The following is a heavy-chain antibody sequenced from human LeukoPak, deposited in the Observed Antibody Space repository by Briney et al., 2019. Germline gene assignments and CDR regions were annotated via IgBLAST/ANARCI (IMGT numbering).Heavy chain of an antibody. CDR2: IIPDGSTK. J-gene: IGHJ5*02. Sequence: GGSLRLSCAASGFTFSSCWMSWVRQAPEKGLEWVASIIPDGSTKYYVDSVKGRFTISRDNAKNSLYLQLNSLRVEDTAVYYCADVDTSAWGQGTLVTVSS. CDR3: ADVDTSA. V-gene: IGHV3-7*01. CDR1: GFTFSSCW. D-gene: IGHD6-19*01.